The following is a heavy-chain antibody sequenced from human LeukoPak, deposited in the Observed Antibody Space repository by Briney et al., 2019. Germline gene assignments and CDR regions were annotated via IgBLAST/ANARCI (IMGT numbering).Heavy chain of an antibody. D-gene: IGHD5-18*01. CDR1: GFTFSSYG. Sequence: PGGSLRLSCAASGFTFSSYGMSWVRQAPGKGLEWVSGISGSGDSIHYADSVKGRFTISRDNSKNTLYLQMNSLRAEDTAVYYCARKGYSYVDYWGQGTLVTVSS. J-gene: IGHJ4*02. V-gene: IGHV3-23*01. CDR2: ISGSGDSI. CDR3: ARKGYSYVDY.